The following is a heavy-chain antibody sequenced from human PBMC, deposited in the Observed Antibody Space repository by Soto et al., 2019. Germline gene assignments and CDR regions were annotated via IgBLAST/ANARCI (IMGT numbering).Heavy chain of an antibody. D-gene: IGHD2-2*01. CDR2: ISSTSSTM. J-gene: IGHJ4*02. V-gene: IGHV3-48*01. CDR3: ARDTRYCSSTSCNRIGFEY. CDR1: GFTFSSYS. Sequence: GGSLRLSCAASGFTFSSYSMNWVRQAPGKGLEWVSYISSTSSTMYYADSVKGRFTISRDNAKNSLYLQMNSLRAEDTAVYYCARDTRYCSSTSCNRIGFEYWGQGPLVTVSS.